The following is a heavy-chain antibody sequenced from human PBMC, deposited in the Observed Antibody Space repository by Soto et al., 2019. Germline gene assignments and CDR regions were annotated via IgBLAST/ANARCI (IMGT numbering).Heavy chain of an antibody. J-gene: IGHJ6*03. V-gene: IGHV4-31*03. D-gene: IGHD2-15*01. CDR1: GGSVSSGGYY. CDR3: ARDRTDCSGGSCYPNYYYYMDV. Sequence: SETLSLTCTVSGGSVSSGGYYWSWIRQHPGKGLEWIGYIYYSGSTYYNPSLKSRVTISVDTSKNQFSLKLSSVTAADTAVYYCARDRTDCSGGSCYPNYYYYMDVWGKGTTVTVSS. CDR2: IYYSGST.